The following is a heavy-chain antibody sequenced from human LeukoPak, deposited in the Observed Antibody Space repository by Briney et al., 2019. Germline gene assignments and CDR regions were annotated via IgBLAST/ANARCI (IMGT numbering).Heavy chain of an antibody. CDR3: ARERIAVAGDFDY. D-gene: IGHD6-19*01. CDR1: GFTFSSYR. CDR2: ISSSSSTI. Sequence: QSGGSLRLSCAASGFTFSSYRMTWVRQAPGKGLEWVSYISSSSSTIYYADSVKGRFTISRDNAKNSLYLQMNSLRAEDTPVYYCARERIAVAGDFDYWGQGTLVTVSS. V-gene: IGHV3-48*01. J-gene: IGHJ4*02.